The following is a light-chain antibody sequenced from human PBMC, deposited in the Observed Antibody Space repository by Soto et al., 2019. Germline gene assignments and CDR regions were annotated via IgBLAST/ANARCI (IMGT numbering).Light chain of an antibody. V-gene: IGKV3-20*01. Sequence: EVVLTQSPGTVSLSPGERVTLSCRARQSVISNYLAWYQQRPGQAPRLLIYAASSRATGIPDRFSGSVSGTDFTLSISSLEPEDFAVYYCQQYGSSLTWTFGQGTKVEMK. CDR3: QQYGSSLTWT. CDR2: AAS. CDR1: QSVISNY. J-gene: IGKJ1*01.